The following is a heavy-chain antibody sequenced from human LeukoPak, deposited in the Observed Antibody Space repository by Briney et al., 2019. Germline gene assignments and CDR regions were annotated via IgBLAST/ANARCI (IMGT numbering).Heavy chain of an antibody. V-gene: IGHV3-7*03. CDR1: GFTFGKYW. CDR2: IKLDGSEK. J-gene: IGHJ4*02. CDR3: ARDQWVGY. Sequence: GGSLRLSCVASGFTFGKYWMSWVRQAPGKGLEWVANIKLDGSEKNYVDSVKGRFTISRDNSKNTLYLQMNTLRAEDTAVYYCARDQWVGYWGQGTLVTVSS. D-gene: IGHD2-8*01.